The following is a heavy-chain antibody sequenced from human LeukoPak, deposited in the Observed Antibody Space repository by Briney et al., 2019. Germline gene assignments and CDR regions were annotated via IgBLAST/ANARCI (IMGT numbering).Heavy chain of an antibody. CDR1: GYSFTSYW. Sequence: GESLKISCKGSGYSFTSYWIGWVRQMPGKGLEWMGIIYPGDSDTRYSPSFQGQVTISADKSISTAYLQWSSLKASDTAMYYCARHGLLWFGELFNNWFDPWGQGTLVTVSS. J-gene: IGHJ5*02. V-gene: IGHV5-51*01. CDR2: IYPGDSDT. CDR3: ARHGLLWFGELFNNWFDP. D-gene: IGHD3-10*01.